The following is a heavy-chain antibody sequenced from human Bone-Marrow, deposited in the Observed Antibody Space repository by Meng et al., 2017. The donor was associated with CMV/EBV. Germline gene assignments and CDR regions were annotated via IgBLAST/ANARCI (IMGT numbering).Heavy chain of an antibody. D-gene: IGHD2-2*01. J-gene: IGHJ3*02. CDR2: IRYDGRNK. CDR3: ARGQYDCSSTSCLPVDAFDI. Sequence: GESLKISCAVSGFIFSTNGMHWVRQAPGKGLEWVAFIRYDGRNKYYADSVKGRFTISRDNSKNTLYLQMNSLRAEDTAVYYCARGQYDCSSTSCLPVDAFDIWGQGPMVTVSS. CDR1: GFIFSTNG. V-gene: IGHV3-30*02.